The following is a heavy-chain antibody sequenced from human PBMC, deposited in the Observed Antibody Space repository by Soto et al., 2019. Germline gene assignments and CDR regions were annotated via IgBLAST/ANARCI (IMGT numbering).Heavy chain of an antibody. CDR2: IYYSGST. CDR3: ARAIVVTIGGMDV. CDR1: GGSISSADYY. Sequence: SETLSLTXTVSGGSISSADYYWRWVRQPPGKGLEWIGYIYYSGSTFFNPSLKSRVTISKDTSRNQFSLRLNSVTAADTAVYYCARAIVVTIGGMDVWGQGTTVTVSS. J-gene: IGHJ6*02. V-gene: IGHV4-30-4*01. D-gene: IGHD5-12*01.